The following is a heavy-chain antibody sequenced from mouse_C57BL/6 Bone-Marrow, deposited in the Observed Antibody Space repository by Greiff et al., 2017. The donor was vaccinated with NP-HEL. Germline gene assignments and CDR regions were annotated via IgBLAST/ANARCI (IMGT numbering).Heavy chain of an antibody. CDR3: ARYYYGSSLYYYAMDY. CDR1: GYTFTSYW. V-gene: IGHV1-64*01. D-gene: IGHD1-1*01. J-gene: IGHJ4*01. Sequence: QVQLQQPGAELVKPGASVKLSCKASGYTFTSYWMHWVKQRPGQGLEWIGMIHPTSGSTNYNEKFKSKATLTVDKSSSTAYMQLSSLTSEDSAVYYCARYYYGSSLYYYAMDYWGQGTSVTVSS. CDR2: IHPTSGST.